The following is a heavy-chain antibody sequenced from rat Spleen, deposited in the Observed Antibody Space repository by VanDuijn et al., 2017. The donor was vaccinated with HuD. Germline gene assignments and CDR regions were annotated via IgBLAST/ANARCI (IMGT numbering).Heavy chain of an antibody. CDR1: GFSFSDYF. J-gene: IGHJ2*01. D-gene: IGHD4-3*01. CDR2: ISYEGSRT. Sequence: EVQVVESGGGLVQPGRSLKLSCVASGFSFSDYFMAWVRQAPKKGLERVASISYEGSRTYYGDSVKGRFTISRDNAKSTLYLQMDSLRSEDTATYYCASHNSGYFDYWGQGVMVTVSS. V-gene: IGHV5-22*01. CDR3: ASHNSGYFDY.